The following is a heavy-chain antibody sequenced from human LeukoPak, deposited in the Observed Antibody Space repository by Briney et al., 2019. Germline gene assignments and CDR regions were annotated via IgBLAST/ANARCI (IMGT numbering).Heavy chain of an antibody. CDR2: ISYDGSNK. Sequence: GGSLRLSCAASGFTFSSYGMHWVRQAPGKGLEWVAVISYDGSNKYYADSVKGRFTISRDNSKNTLYLQMNSLRAEDTAVYYCAKGGHYDSSGYYTQIDWGQGTLVTVSS. D-gene: IGHD3-22*01. CDR3: AKGGHYDSSGYYTQID. J-gene: IGHJ4*02. V-gene: IGHV3-30*18. CDR1: GFTFSSYG.